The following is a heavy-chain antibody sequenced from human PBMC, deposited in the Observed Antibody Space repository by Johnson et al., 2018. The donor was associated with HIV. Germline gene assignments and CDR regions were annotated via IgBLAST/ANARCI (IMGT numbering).Heavy chain of an antibody. CDR2: ISSSGRT. CDR3: AKERGYDSSGYNRWYVPDAFDI. V-gene: IGHV3-11*01. CDR1: GLTFSDYD. Sequence: QVQLVESGGGLVKPGGSLRLSCAASGLTFSDYDMSWIRQAPGKGLEWVSYISSSGRTHYADSVKGRFTFSRANSRNTMYLQLNSLRAEDTAVYYCAKERGYDSSGYNRWYVPDAFDIWGQGTMVTVSS. D-gene: IGHD3-22*01. J-gene: IGHJ3*02.